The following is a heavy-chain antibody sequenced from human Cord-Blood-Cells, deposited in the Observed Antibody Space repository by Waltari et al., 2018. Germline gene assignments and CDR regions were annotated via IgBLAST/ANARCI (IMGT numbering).Heavy chain of an antibody. CDR3: AILGEQQLDAFDI. Sequence: EVQLVESGGGLVQPGGSLRLSCAASGFTFSRYSMNWVRQAPGKGLEWVSYISSSSSTIDYADSVKGRFTISRDNAKNSLYLQMNSLRDEDTAVYYCAILGEQQLDAFDIWGQGTMVTVSS. V-gene: IGHV3-48*02. D-gene: IGHD6-13*01. CDR2: ISSSSSTI. CDR1: GFTFSRYS. J-gene: IGHJ3*02.